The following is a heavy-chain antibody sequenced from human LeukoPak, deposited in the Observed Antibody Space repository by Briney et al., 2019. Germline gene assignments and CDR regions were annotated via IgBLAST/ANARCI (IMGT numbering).Heavy chain of an antibody. CDR2: ISVYNGDT. CDR3: ASNTGSDSSGYAY. Sequence: ASVRVSCKASGYTFTIYGITWVRQAPGQGLEWMGWISVYNGDTNYAQKLQGRVTMTTETSTSTAYMELRSLISNDTAVYYCASNTGSDSSGYAYWGQGTLVTVSS. D-gene: IGHD3-22*01. J-gene: IGHJ4*02. CDR1: GYTFTIYG. V-gene: IGHV1-18*01.